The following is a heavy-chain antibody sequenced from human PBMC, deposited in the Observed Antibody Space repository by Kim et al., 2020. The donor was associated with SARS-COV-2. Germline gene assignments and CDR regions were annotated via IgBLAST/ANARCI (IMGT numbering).Heavy chain of an antibody. J-gene: IGHJ4*02. CDR2: T. CDR3: AIVPTVTLFDC. Sequence: TTYADSVKGRFTISGDNAKNTLYLQMNSLRAEDTAVYYCAIVPTVTLFDCWGQGTLVTVSS. V-gene: IGHV3-74*01. D-gene: IGHD4-17*01.